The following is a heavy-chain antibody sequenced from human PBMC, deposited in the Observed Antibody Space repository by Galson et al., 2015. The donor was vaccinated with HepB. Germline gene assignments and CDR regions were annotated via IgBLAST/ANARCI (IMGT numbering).Heavy chain of an antibody. V-gene: IGHV3-15*01. J-gene: IGHJ4*02. CDR2: IKSKTDGGTT. CDR1: GFTFSNAR. CDR3: VSGMY. D-gene: IGHD6-19*01. Sequence: SLRLSCAASGFTFSNARMNWVRQAPGRGLEWVGLIKSKTDGGTTDYTGPVKGRFTISRDDSENTVYLQMNSLKIEDTAVYYCVSGMYWGQGALITVSS.